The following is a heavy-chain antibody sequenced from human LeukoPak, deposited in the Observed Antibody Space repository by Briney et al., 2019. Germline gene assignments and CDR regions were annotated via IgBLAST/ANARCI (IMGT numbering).Heavy chain of an antibody. J-gene: IGHJ4*02. Sequence: GGSLRLSCAGSGFSFSSYGMHWVRQAPGKGLEWMAFIRSDGSNKYYADSVKGRFTISRDNAKASLYLQMNSLRAEDTAVYYCARDLSGVAGYTYGRGIDYWGQGTLVTVSS. CDR3: ARDLSGVAGYTYGRGIDY. D-gene: IGHD5-18*01. CDR1: GFSFSSYG. V-gene: IGHV3-30*02. CDR2: IRSDGSNK.